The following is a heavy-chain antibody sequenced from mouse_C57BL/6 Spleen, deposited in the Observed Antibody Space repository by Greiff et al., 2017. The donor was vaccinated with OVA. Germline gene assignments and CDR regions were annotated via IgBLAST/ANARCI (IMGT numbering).Heavy chain of an antibody. Sequence: VKLMESGAELVRPGASVTLSCKASGYTFTDYEMHWVKQTPVHGLEWIGAIDPETGGTAYNQKFKGKAILTADKSSSTAYMELRSLTSEDSAVYYCTRWDGTGYWGQGTTLTVSS. CDR3: TRWDGTGY. D-gene: IGHD4-1*01. V-gene: IGHV1-15*01. CDR2: IDPETGGT. J-gene: IGHJ2*01. CDR1: GYTFTDYE.